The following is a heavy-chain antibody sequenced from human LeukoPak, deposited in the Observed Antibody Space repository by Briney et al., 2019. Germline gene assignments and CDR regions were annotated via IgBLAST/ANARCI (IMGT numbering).Heavy chain of an antibody. CDR2: ISDSGGST. CDR1: GFTFSSYA. V-gene: IGHV3-23*01. J-gene: IGHJ4*02. CDR3: AKQEAVAGIRGDYYFDY. D-gene: IGHD6-19*01. Sequence: PGGSLRLSCAASGFTFSSYAMSWVRQAPGKGLEWVSAISDSGGSTYYADSVKGRFTISRDNSKNTLYLQMNSLRAEGTAVYYCAKQEAVAGIRGDYYFDYWGQGTLVTVSS.